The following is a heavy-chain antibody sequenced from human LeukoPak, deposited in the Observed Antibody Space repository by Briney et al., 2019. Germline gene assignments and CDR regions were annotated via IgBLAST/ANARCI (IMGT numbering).Heavy chain of an antibody. V-gene: IGHV3-21*01. CDR1: GFTFSGYT. CDR3: AKDPYGTRYFDY. Sequence: GGSLRLSCAASGFTFSGYTMNWVRQAPGKGLEWVSSNSGSDSYIYYADSVEGRFTISRDNAKNSLYLQMSSLRAEDTAVYYCAKDPYGTRYFDYWGQGTLVTVSS. CDR2: NSGSDSYI. D-gene: IGHD2-2*01. J-gene: IGHJ4*02.